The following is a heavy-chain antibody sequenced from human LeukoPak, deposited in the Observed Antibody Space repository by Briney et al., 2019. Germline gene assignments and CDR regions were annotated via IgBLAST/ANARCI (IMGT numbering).Heavy chain of an antibody. Sequence: ASVKVSCKASGYTFTGYYMHWVRQAPGQGLEWMGWINPNSGGTNYAQKFQGRVTMTRDTSISTAYMELSRLRSDDTAVYYCAVARLGFSAFDIWGQGTMVTVSS. J-gene: IGHJ3*02. D-gene: IGHD5-12*01. CDR3: AVARLGFSAFDI. V-gene: IGHV1-2*02. CDR1: GYTFTGYY. CDR2: INPNSGGT.